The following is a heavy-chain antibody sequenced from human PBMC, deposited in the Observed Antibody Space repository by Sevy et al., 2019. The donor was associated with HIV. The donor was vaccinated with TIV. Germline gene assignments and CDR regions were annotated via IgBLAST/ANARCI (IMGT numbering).Heavy chain of an antibody. CDR2: IRYDGSEK. CDR1: GFTFSGYG. J-gene: IGHJ4*02. D-gene: IGHD1-26*01. CDR3: VRDWGLGASHSFDY. V-gene: IGHV3-33*01. Sequence: GGSLRLSCAASGFTFSGYGMDWVRQAPGKGLEWVAIIRYDGSEKDHAESVKGRFTISRDNSKNTLYLEMNSLRAEDTAVYYYVRDWGLGASHSFDYWGQGTLVTVSS.